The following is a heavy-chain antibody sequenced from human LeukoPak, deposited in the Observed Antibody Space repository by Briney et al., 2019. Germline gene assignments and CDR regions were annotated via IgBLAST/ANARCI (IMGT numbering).Heavy chain of an antibody. J-gene: IGHJ4*02. Sequence: QPGGSLRLSCAASGFTVSSNYMSWVRQAPGKGLEWVSAIYSGVTTYYADSVKGRFTISRDNTKNTLYLQMNSLRAEDTAVYYCARDRGFGAYYFDYWGQGTLATVSS. CDR3: ARDRGFGAYYFDY. D-gene: IGHD3-10*01. V-gene: IGHV3-53*01. CDR2: IYSGVTT. CDR1: GFTVSSNY.